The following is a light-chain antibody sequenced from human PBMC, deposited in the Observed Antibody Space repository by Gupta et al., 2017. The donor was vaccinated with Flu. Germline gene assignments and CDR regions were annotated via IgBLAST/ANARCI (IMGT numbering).Light chain of an antibody. CDR2: SNN. CDR3: AAWDDSLNALV. CDR1: SSNIGSNY. V-gene: IGLV1-44*01. J-gene: IGLJ3*02. Sequence: SVLTQPPSASGTPGQRVTISFSGSSSNIGSNYVNWYQQLPGTAPKLPIYSNNERPSGVPDRFSGSKSGTSASLAISGLQSEDEADYYCAAWDDSLNALVFGGGTKLTVL.